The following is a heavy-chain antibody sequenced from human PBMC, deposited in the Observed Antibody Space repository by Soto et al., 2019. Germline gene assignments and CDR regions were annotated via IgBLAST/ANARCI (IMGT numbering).Heavy chain of an antibody. J-gene: IGHJ6*02. V-gene: IGHV1-69*01. D-gene: IGHD4-4*01. CDR3: ARGGATTLTSRRYYSYGMDV. Sequence: QVQLVQSGAEVKKPGSSVKVSCKASGGTFSSYAISWVRQAPGQGLEWMGGIIPIFGTANYAQKFQGRVTITADEPTSTANMELSSLRSEDTAVYYCARGGATTLTSRRYYSYGMDVWGQGTTVTV. CDR2: IIPIFGTA. CDR1: GGTFSSYA.